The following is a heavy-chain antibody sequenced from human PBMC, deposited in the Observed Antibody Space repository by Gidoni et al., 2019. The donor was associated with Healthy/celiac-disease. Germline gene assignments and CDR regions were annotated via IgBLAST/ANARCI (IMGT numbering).Heavy chain of an antibody. CDR1: GFTFDDSA. CDR3: AKDIRTGGITIFSGFDY. J-gene: IGHJ4*02. V-gene: IGHV3-9*01. D-gene: IGHD3-9*01. Sequence: EVQLVESGGGLVQPGRSLRLSCSASGFTFDDSAMHWVRQAPGKGLEWVSGISWNSGSIGYADSVKGRFTISRDNAKNSLYLQMNSLRAEDTALYYCAKDIRTGGITIFSGFDYWGQGTLVTVSS. CDR2: ISWNSGSI.